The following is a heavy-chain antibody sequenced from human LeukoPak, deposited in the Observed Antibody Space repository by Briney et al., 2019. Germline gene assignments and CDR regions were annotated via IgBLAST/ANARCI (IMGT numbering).Heavy chain of an antibody. J-gene: IGHJ4*02. CDR3: GRDRLLTGYSFDY. D-gene: IGHD3-9*01. CDR1: GFTFSSYS. Sequence: GGSLRLSCAASGFTFSSYSMNWVRQAPGKGLEWVSYIGSGSSSIKYADSVKGRFTISRDNAKNSLYLQVNSLRVEDTAVYYCGRDRLLTGYSFDYRGQGTLVTVSS. V-gene: IGHV3-48*01. CDR2: IGSGSSSI.